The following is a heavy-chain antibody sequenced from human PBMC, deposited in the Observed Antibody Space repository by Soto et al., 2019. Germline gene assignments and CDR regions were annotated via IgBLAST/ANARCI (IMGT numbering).Heavy chain of an antibody. D-gene: IGHD6-19*01. CDR1: GFTFSSYA. CDR2: ISGTGGST. V-gene: IGHV3-23*01. CDR3: AKDHQQGLPNFDY. Sequence: GGSLRLSCTASGFTFSSYAMSWVRQAPGKGLEWVSAISGTGGSTYYADSVKGRFTISRDNPKNTLYLQMNSLRAEDTAVYYCAKDHQQGLPNFDYWGRGTLVTVSS. J-gene: IGHJ4*02.